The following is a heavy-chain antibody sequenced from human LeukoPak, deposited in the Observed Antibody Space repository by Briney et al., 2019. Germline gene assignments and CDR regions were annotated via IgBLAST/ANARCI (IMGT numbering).Heavy chain of an antibody. Sequence: GGCLRLSCAASGFTFSSYAMSWVRQAPGKGLEWVSAISGSGGSTYYADSVKGRFTISRDNSKNTLYLQMNSLRAEDTAVYYCAKAGSRGYYFDYWGQGTLVTVSS. CDR2: ISGSGGST. V-gene: IGHV3-23*01. D-gene: IGHD2-2*01. CDR3: AKAGSRGYYFDY. J-gene: IGHJ4*02. CDR1: GFTFSSYA.